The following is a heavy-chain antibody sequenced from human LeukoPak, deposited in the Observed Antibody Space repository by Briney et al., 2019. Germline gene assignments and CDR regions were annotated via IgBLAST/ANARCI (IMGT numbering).Heavy chain of an antibody. Sequence: GGSLRLSCAASGFTVSSNYMNWVRQAPGKGLEWVSVIYGGGRTSYADSVKGRFTISRLNSKNTLYLQMSSLRAEDTAVYYCARARDGYNDYWGQGTLVTVSS. D-gene: IGHD5-24*01. CDR2: IYGGGRT. CDR1: GFTVSSNY. J-gene: IGHJ4*02. CDR3: ARARDGYNDY. V-gene: IGHV3-53*04.